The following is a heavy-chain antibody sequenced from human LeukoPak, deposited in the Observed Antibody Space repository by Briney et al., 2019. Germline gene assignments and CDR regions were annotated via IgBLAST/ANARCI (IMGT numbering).Heavy chain of an antibody. J-gene: IGHJ4*02. V-gene: IGHV3-30*02. CDR1: GFTFSSYG. CDR3: AKNRDSSDYPRDFDF. D-gene: IGHD3-22*01. CDR2: IRHDGSYQ. Sequence: GGSLRLSCAAFGFTFSSYGMHWVRQTPGKGLEWVASIRHDGSYQQYADSVKGRFTVSRDNSKDMVYLQMNSLRTEDTAVYYCAKNRDSSDYPRDFDFWGQGTLVTVSS.